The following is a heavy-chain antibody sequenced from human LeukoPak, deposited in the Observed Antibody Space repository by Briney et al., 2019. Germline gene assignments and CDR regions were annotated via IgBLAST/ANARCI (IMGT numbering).Heavy chain of an antibody. J-gene: IGHJ4*02. CDR2: ISYDGSNK. CDR3: ASSIAAAGIQSSNYYDNGGYPFDY. CDR1: GFTFSTYA. V-gene: IGHV3-30*04. D-gene: IGHD3-22*01. Sequence: PGGSLRLSCAASGFTFSTYAMHWVRQAPGKGLEWVAVISYDGSNKYYADSVKGRFTISRDNSKNTLYLQMNSLRAEDTAVYYCASSIAAAGIQSSNYYDNGGYPFDYWGQGTLVTVSS.